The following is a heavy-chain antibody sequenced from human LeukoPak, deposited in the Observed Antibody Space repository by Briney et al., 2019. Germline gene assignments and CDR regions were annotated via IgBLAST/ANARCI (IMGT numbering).Heavy chain of an antibody. CDR3: AKDRGDYTNWFDP. CDR1: GFTFSSYW. Sequence: GGSLRLSCAASGFTFSSYWMSWVRQAPGKGLEWVANIKEDGGEKYSVDSVKGRFTISRDNSKNTLYLQMNSPRPEDTAIYYCAKDRGDYTNWFDPWGQGTLVTVSS. CDR2: IKEDGGEK. D-gene: IGHD4-17*01. J-gene: IGHJ5*02. V-gene: IGHV3-7*01.